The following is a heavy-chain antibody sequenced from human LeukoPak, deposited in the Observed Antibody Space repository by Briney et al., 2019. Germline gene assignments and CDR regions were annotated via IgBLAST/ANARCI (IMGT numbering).Heavy chain of an antibody. Sequence: GGSLRLSYAASGLNVTNELVIWVRQPPGRGLEWVSYISGSGTTIYYADSVKGRFTISRDNAKNSLYLQMNSLRAEDTAVYYCASAVAELRGYSSSWYWFDPWGQGTLVTVSS. J-gene: IGHJ5*02. CDR1: GLNVTNEL. D-gene: IGHD6-13*01. CDR3: ASAVAELRGYSSSWYWFDP. V-gene: IGHV3-48*03. CDR2: ISGSGTTI.